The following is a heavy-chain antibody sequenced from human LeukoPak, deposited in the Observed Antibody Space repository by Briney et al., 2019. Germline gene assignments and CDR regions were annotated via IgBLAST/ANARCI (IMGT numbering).Heavy chain of an antibody. CDR2: IYYSGST. CDR3: AGPCIAAAGYFDY. D-gene: IGHD6-13*01. CDR1: GGSISSSSYY. Sequence: SETLSLTCIVSGGSISSSSYYWGWIRQPPGKGLEWIGSIYYSGSTYYNPSLKSRVTISGDTSKNQFPLKLTSVTAADTAVYYCAGPCIAAAGYFDYWGQGTLVTVSS. V-gene: IGHV4-39*01. J-gene: IGHJ4*02.